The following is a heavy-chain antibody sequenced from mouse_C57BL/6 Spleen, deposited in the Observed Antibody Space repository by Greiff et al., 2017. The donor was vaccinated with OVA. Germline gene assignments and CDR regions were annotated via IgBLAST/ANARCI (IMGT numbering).Heavy chain of an antibody. CDR2: IDPSDSYT. D-gene: IGHD3-2*02. J-gene: IGHJ2*01. CDR3: ARSEDSSGYVVYFDY. CDR1: GYTFTSYW. V-gene: IGHV1-59*01. Sequence: VQLQQPGAELVRPGTSVKLSCKASGYTFTSYWMHWVKQRPGQGLEWIGVIDPSDSYTNYNQKFKGKATLTVDTSSSTAYMQLSSLTSEDSAVYYCARSEDSSGYVVYFDYWGQGTTLTVSS.